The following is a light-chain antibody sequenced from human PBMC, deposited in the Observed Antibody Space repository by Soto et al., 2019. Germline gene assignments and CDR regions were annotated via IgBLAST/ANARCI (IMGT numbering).Light chain of an antibody. CDR2: EGS. V-gene: IGLV2-23*01. CDR1: SSDVGSYNP. Sequence: QSALTQPASVSGSPGQSITISCTGTSSDVGSYNPVSWYQQHPGKAPKLVIYEGSKRPSGVSNRFSGSKSGNTASLTISGLQAEDEADYYCCSYAGSSTYVFGTGTKVTVL. J-gene: IGLJ1*01. CDR3: CSYAGSSTYV.